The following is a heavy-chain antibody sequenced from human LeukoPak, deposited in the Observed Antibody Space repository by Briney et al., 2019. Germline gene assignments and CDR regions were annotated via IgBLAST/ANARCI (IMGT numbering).Heavy chain of an antibody. Sequence: GGSLRLSCAASGFTFSSHWMSWVRQAPGKGLEWVSAISGSGGSTYYADSVKGRFTISRDNSKNTLYLQMNSLRAEDTAVYYCAKDRRIAAAGRLFDPWGQGTLVTVSS. CDR2: ISGSGGST. D-gene: IGHD6-13*01. J-gene: IGHJ5*02. V-gene: IGHV3-23*01. CDR3: AKDRRIAAAGRLFDP. CDR1: GFTFSSHW.